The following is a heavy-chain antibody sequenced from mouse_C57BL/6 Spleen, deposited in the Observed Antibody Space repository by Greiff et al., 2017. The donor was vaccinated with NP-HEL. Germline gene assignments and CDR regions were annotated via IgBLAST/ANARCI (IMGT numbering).Heavy chain of an antibody. CDR1: GFTFSDYG. V-gene: IGHV5-17*01. D-gene: IGHD1-1*01. CDR2: ISSGSSTI. Sequence: EVQGVESGGGLVKPGGSLKLSCAASGFTFSDYGMHWVRQAPEKGLEWVAYISSGSSTIYYADTVKGRFTISRDNAKNTLFLQMTSLRSEDTAMYYCARLDCGSSYPYYAMDYWGQGTSVTVSS. CDR3: ARLDCGSSYPYYAMDY. J-gene: IGHJ4*01.